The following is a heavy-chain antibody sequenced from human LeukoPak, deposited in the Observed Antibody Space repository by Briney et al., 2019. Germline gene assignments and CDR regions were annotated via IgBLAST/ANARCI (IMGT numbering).Heavy chain of an antibody. CDR2: ISAYNGNT. CDR1: GYTFTSYG. Sequence: ASVKVSCKASGYTFTSYGISWVRQAPGQGLEWMGWISAYNGNTNYAQKLQGRVTMTTDTSTSTAYMELRSLRSDDTAVYYCARDWSYYYDSGDAFDIWGQGTMVTVSS. V-gene: IGHV1-18*01. J-gene: IGHJ3*02. CDR3: ARDWSYYYDSGDAFDI. D-gene: IGHD3-22*01.